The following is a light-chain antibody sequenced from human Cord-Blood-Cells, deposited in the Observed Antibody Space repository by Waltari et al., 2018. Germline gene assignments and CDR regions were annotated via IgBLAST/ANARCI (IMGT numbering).Light chain of an antibody. Sequence: EIVLRQSPVTLSLSPGQRATLSCRACQRVSSSYLAWYQQKPGQAPRLLIYGASRRAPGIPDRFSGSGSGTDFTLTISRLEPEDFAVYYCQQYGSSYTFGQGTKLEIK. CDR2: GAS. CDR1: QRVSSSY. CDR3: QQYGSSYT. J-gene: IGKJ2*01. V-gene: IGKV3-20*01.